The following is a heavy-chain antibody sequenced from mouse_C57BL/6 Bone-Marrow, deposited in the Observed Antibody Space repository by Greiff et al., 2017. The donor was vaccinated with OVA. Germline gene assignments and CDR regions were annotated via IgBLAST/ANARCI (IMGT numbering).Heavy chain of an antibody. D-gene: IGHD1-1*01. CDR2: IYPSDSET. Sequence: QVQLQQPGAELVRPGSSVKLSCKASGYTFTSYWMDWVKQRPGQGLEWIGNIYPSDSETHYNQKFKDKATLTVDKSSSTAYMQLSSLTSEDSAVYYCARSCEGGWGSSPFGYWGQGTTLTVSS. V-gene: IGHV1-61*01. CDR1: GYTFTSYW. J-gene: IGHJ2*01. CDR3: ARSCEGGWGSSPFGY.